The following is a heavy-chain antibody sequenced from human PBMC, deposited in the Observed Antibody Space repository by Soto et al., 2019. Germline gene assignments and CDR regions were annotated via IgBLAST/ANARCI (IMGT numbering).Heavy chain of an antibody. CDR2: IKQDGSEK. V-gene: IGHV3-7*01. J-gene: IGHJ4*02. CDR3: ARDRSYIVGATDY. D-gene: IGHD1-26*01. CDR1: GFTFSSYW. Sequence: EVQLVESGGGLVQPGGSLRLSCAASGFTFSSYWMSWVRQAPGKGLEWVANIKQDGSEKYYVDSVKGRFTISRDNAKNSLYLQMNSLRAEDTAVYYCARDRSYIVGATDYWGQGTLVIVSS.